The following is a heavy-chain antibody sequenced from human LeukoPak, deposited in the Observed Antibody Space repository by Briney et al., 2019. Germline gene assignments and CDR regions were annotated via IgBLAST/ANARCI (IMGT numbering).Heavy chain of an antibody. J-gene: IGHJ4*02. D-gene: IGHD3-22*01. Sequence: GASVKVSCKTSGYIFTAYYMHWVRQAPGQGPEWMGWINPNSGVTEYAQTFQDRVTMTTDTSVSTAYMELSTLRSDDTAVYFCARTVHADTGGYGQFDSWGQGTQVTVSS. CDR3: ARTVHADTGGYGQFDS. V-gene: IGHV1-2*02. CDR2: INPNSGVT. CDR1: GYIFTAYY.